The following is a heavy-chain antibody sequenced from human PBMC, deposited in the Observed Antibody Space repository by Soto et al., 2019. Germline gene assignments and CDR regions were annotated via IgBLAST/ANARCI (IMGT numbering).Heavy chain of an antibody. CDR3: ARGKGGSGWYGTRYYYGMDV. Sequence: EVQLVESGGGLVQPGGSLRLSCAASGFTFSSYDMHWVRQATGKGLEWVSAIGTAGDTYYPGSVKGRFTISRENAKNSLYLQMNSLRAGDTAVYYCARGKGGSGWYGTRYYYGMDVWGQGTTVNVSS. CDR2: IGTAGDT. V-gene: IGHV3-13*01. D-gene: IGHD6-19*01. CDR1: GFTFSSYD. J-gene: IGHJ6*02.